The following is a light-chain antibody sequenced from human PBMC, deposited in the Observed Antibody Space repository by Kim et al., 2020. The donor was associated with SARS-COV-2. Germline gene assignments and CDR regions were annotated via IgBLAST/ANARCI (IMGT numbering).Light chain of an antibody. J-gene: IGKJ1*01. CDR3: QQYDNWPPWT. CDR1: QSVSSN. V-gene: IGKV3-15*01. Sequence: SPGDRAILSGRASQSVSSNLAWYQQKPGQAPRLLMYGVSTRATGIPARFSGSGSGTEFTLTISSLQSEDVAVYYCQQYDNWPPWTFGQGTKVDIK. CDR2: GVS.